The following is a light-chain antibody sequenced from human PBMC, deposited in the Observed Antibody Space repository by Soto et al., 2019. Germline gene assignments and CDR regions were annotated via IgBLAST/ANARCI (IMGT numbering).Light chain of an antibody. CDR2: EDT. Sequence: QSVLTQPASVSGSPGQSITISCTGTSSDVGSYDLVSWYQQPPGKAPKHMIYEDTKRPSGISTRFSGSKSGNAASLTISGLQAEDEADYYCCSYAGSGTFVFGTGTKLTVL. J-gene: IGLJ1*01. V-gene: IGLV2-23*01. CDR3: CSYAGSGTFV. CDR1: SSDVGSYDL.